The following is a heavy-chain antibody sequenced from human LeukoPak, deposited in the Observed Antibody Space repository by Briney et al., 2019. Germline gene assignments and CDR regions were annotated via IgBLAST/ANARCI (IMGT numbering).Heavy chain of an antibody. J-gene: IGHJ4*02. CDR2: IYYSGRT. V-gene: IGHV4-39*07. CDR3: ARDHVDSPFDY. D-gene: IGHD2-21*01. CDR1: YGSISDISYY. Sequence: SVTLSLTCTVSYGSISDISYYWGWIRQPPGKGLEWIGSIYYSGRTYYNSSLKSRVTISVDTSKNQFSLKVTSVTAADTAVYYCARDHVDSPFDYWGQGTLVTVSS.